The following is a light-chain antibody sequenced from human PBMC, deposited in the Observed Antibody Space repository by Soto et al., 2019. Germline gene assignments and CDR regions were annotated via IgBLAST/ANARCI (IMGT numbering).Light chain of an antibody. V-gene: IGLV2-14*01. CDR2: DVS. CDR3: SSYTSDSTYV. CDR1: SSVVGGYNY. J-gene: IGLJ1*01. Sequence: QSALTQPASVSGSPGQSIAISCTGTSSVVGGYNYVSWYQQHPGKAPKFIIYDVSSRPSGVSDRFSGSKSGNTASLTISGLQAEDEADYYCSSYTSDSTYVLGSGTKVTVL.